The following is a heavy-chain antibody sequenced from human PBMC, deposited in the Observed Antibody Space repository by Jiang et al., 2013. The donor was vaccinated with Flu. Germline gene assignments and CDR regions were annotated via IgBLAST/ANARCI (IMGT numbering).Heavy chain of an antibody. D-gene: IGHD4-23*01. CDR3: ARNYGGNSHYYYGMDV. J-gene: IGHJ6*02. CDR2: IYYSGST. CDR1: GGSVSSGSYY. Sequence: GSGLVKPSETLSLTCTVSGGSVSSGSYYWSWIRQPPGKGLEWIGYIYYSGSTNYNPSLKSRVTISVDTSKNQFSLKLSSVTAADTAVYYCARNYGGNSHYYYGMDVWGQGTTVTVSS. V-gene: IGHV4-61*01.